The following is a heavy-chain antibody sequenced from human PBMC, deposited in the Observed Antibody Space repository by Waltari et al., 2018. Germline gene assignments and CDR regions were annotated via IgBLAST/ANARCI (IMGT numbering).Heavy chain of an antibody. CDR1: GGTFSSYA. D-gene: IGHD3-22*01. J-gene: IGHJ1*01. CDR3: ARADLYYDSSGYLNEYFQH. V-gene: IGHV1-69*12. Sequence: QVQLVQSGAEVKKPGSSVKVSCKASGGTFSSYAISWVRQAHGQGLEWMGGIIPIFGTANYAQKFQGRVTITADESTSTAYMELSSLRSEDTAVYYCARADLYYDSSGYLNEYFQHWGQGTLVTVSS. CDR2: IIPIFGTA.